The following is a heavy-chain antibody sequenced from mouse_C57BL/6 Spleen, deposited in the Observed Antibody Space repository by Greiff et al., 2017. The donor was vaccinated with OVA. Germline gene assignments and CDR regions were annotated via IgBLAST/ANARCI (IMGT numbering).Heavy chain of an antibody. CDR2: IDPNSGGT. D-gene: IGHD2-5*01. J-gene: IGHJ1*03. V-gene: IGHV1-72*01. CDR3: AREENYSNYGRYFDV. CDR1: GYTFTSYW. Sequence: QVQLKQPGAELVKPGASVKLSCKASGYTFTSYWMHWVKQRPGRGLEWIGRIDPNSGGTKYNEKFKSKATLTVDKPSSTAYMQLSSLTSEDSAVYYCAREENYSNYGRYFDVWGTGTTVTVSS.